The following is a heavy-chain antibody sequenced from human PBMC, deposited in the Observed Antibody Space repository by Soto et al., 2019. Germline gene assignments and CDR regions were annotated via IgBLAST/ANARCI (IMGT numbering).Heavy chain of an antibody. CDR3: AIPTMDSKYFEGFDP. V-gene: IGHV5-10-1*01. D-gene: IGHD2-2*01. J-gene: IGHJ5*02. CDR1: GYSFTSYW. CDR2: IDPSDSYT. Sequence: PGESLKISCKGSGYSFTSYWISWVRQMPGKGLEWMGRIDPSDSYTNYSPSFQGHVTISADKSISTAYLQWSSLKASDTAMYYCAIPTMDSKYFEGFDPWGQGSLVTGSS.